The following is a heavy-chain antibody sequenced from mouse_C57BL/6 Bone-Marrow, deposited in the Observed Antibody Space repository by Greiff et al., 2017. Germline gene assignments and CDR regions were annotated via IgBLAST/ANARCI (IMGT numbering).Heavy chain of an antibody. Sequence: VQRVESGPGLVAPSQSLSITCTVSGFSLTSYGVHWVRRPPGKGLEWLVVIWSDGSTTYNSALKSRLSISKDNSKSQVFLKMNSLQTDDTAMYYCARHGDGTDYFDYWGQGTTLTVSS. CDR1: GFSLTSYG. CDR3: ARHGDGTDYFDY. V-gene: IGHV2-6-1*01. CDR2: IWSDGST. J-gene: IGHJ2*01. D-gene: IGHD1-1*01.